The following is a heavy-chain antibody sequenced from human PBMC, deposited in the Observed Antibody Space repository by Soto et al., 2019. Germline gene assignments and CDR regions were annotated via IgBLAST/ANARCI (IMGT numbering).Heavy chain of an antibody. CDR2: IWFDGSNK. V-gene: IGHV3-33*01. D-gene: IGHD6-19*01. Sequence: LRLSCAASGFTFSSYGMHWVRQAPGKGLEWVAVIWFDGSNKYYADSVKGRFTISRDNSKNTLYLQMNSLRAEDTAVYYCARVAYSSGWSEWFDPWGQGTLVTSPQ. CDR3: ARVAYSSGWSEWFDP. CDR1: GFTFSSYG. J-gene: IGHJ5*02.